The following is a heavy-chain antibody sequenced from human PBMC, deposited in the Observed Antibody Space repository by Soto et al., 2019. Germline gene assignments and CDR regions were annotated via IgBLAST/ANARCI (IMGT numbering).Heavy chain of an antibody. CDR1: GGSISSGAYY. CDR3: ARDASTNWHYFDS. V-gene: IGHV4-31*03. CDR2: IHYSGTT. Sequence: TLSLTCTVPGGSISSGAYYWNWIRQHPGKGLEWFGYIHYSGTTYYNPSLKSRVTMSVDTSRNQFSLKLSSMTAADTAVYYCARDASTNWHYFDSWGQGILVTVSS. D-gene: IGHD1-1*01. J-gene: IGHJ4*02.